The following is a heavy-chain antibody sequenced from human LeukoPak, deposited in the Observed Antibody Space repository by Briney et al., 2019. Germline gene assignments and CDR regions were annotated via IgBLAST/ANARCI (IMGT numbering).Heavy chain of an antibody. D-gene: IGHD3-10*01. CDR1: GFTFSSYE. Sequence: GSLRLSCAASGFTFSSYEMNWVRQAPGKGLEWVSYISSSGSTIYYADSVKGRFTISRDNAKNSLSLQMNSLRAEDTAVYYCARDYGGSGSYYHPFDYWGQGTLVTVSS. CDR2: ISSSGSTI. V-gene: IGHV3-48*03. CDR3: ARDYGGSGSYYHPFDY. J-gene: IGHJ4*02.